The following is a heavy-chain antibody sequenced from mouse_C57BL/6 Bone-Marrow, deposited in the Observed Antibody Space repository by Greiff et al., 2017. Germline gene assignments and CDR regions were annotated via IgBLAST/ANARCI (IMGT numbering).Heavy chain of an antibody. CDR3: ARNIYYYGSSLDY. CDR1: GFSLTSYG. Sequence: VQGVESGPGLVQPSQSLSITCTVSGFSLTSYGVHWVRQSPGKGLEWLGVIWRGGSSDYNAAFISRLCISKDNSKSQVFFKMNSLKADDTAIYYCARNIYYYGSSLDYWGQGTTLTVSS. V-gene: IGHV2-2*01. D-gene: IGHD1-1*01. J-gene: IGHJ2*01. CDR2: IWRGGSS.